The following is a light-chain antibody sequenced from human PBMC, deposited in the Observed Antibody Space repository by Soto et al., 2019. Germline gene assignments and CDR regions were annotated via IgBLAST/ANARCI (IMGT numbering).Light chain of an antibody. CDR1: QSVSSSY. CDR3: QQSNNWPPIT. CDR2: GAS. V-gene: IGKV3-15*01. Sequence: IVLTQSPGTLSLSPGERATLSCRASQSVSSSYLAWYQQKPGQAPRLLIYGASNRATGIPARFSGSGSGTEFTLPISSLQSEDFAVYYCQQSNNWPPITFGQGTRLDIK. J-gene: IGKJ5*01.